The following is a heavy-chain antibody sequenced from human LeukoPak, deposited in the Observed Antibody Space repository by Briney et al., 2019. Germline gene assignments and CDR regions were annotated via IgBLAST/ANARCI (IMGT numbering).Heavy chain of an antibody. D-gene: IGHD3-3*01. J-gene: IGHJ6*02. Sequence: GGSLKISFKGSGYRFTSYWIGWGRPMPGKGLEWVGIIYPGDSDTRYSPSFQGQVTISADKSISTAYLQWSSLKASDTAMYYCASTAIFGGIYYYGMDVWGQGTTVTVSS. V-gene: IGHV5-51*01. CDR2: IYPGDSDT. CDR3: ASTAIFGGIYYYGMDV. CDR1: GYRFTSYW.